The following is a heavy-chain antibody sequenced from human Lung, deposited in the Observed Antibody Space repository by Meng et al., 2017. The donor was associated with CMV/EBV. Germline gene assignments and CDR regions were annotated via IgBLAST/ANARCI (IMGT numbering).Heavy chain of an antibody. CDR1: GFSLSTSGMR. V-gene: IGHV2-70D*14. CDR3: ARFQIGYVGAFDI. D-gene: IGHD5-12*01. J-gene: IGHJ3*02. CDR2: IDWDDDK. Sequence: GXXLVXPTQTLTLTCTFSGFSLSTSGMRVSWIRQPPGQALEWLARIDWDDDKFYNTSLKTRLTVSKDTSANQVVFTMTNMEPVDTATYYCARFQIGYVGAFDIXGPGXMVTFSS.